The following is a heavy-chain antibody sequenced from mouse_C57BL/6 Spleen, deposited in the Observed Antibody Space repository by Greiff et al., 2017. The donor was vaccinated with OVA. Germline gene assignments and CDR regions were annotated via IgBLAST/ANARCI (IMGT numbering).Heavy chain of an antibody. Sequence: QVQLQQPGAELVKPGASVKVSCKASGYTFTSYWMHWVKQRPGQGLEWIGRIHPSDSDTDYNQKFKGKATLTVDKSSSTAYMQLSSLTSEDSAVYYCAIAITTVVGGYFDVWGTGTTVTVSS. J-gene: IGHJ1*03. D-gene: IGHD1-1*01. V-gene: IGHV1-74*01. CDR1: GYTFTSYW. CDR2: IHPSDSDT. CDR3: AIAITTVVGGYFDV.